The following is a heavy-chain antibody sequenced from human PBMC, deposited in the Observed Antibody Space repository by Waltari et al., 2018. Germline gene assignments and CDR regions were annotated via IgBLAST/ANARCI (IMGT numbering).Heavy chain of an antibody. CDR3: ARAPVTMIVVVPELDY. J-gene: IGHJ4*02. V-gene: IGHV1-2*02. CDR1: GYTFTGYY. D-gene: IGHD3-22*01. CDR2: INPNSGGT. Sequence: QVQLVQSGAEVKKPGASVKVSCKASGYTFTGYYMHWVRQAPGQGLEWMGWINPNSGGTNYAQKFQGRVTMTRDTSISTAYMELSRLRSDDTAVYYCARAPVTMIVVVPELDYWGQGTLVTVSS.